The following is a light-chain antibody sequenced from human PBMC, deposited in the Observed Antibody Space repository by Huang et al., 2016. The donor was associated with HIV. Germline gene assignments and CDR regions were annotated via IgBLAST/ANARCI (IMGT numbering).Light chain of an antibody. Sequence: DIVMTQSPDSLAVSLGERATINCKSSQSVLYSSNNKNYLDWYQQKPGQPPKLLIYWASNRESGVPERFSGSGSGTDFTRTISSLQAEDVAVYYCQQYYSTPPTFGQGTKVEIK. CDR3: QQYYSTPPT. V-gene: IGKV4-1*01. CDR2: WAS. CDR1: QSVLYSSNNKNY. J-gene: IGKJ1*01.